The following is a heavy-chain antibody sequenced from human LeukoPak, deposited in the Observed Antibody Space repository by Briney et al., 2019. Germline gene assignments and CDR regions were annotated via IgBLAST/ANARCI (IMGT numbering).Heavy chain of an antibody. J-gene: IGHJ5*02. D-gene: IGHD3-10*01. V-gene: IGHV3-21*01. CDR2: ISSSSSYI. CDR3: ARDNSGSGSYYKGWFDP. CDR1: GFTFSSSV. Sequence: GGSLRLSCAASGFTFSSSVMNWVRQAPGKGLEWVSSISSSSSYIYYADSVKGRFTISRDNAKNSLYLQMNSLRAEDTAVYYCARDNSGSGSYYKGWFDPWGQGTLVTVSS.